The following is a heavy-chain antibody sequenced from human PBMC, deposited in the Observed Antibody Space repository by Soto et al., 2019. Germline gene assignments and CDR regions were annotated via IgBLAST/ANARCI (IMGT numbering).Heavy chain of an antibody. V-gene: IGHV3-33*01. CDR2: IWYDGSNK. D-gene: IGHD2-15*01. J-gene: IGHJ3*02. CDR1: GFTFSSYG. CDR3: ARGNLGYCSGGSCYKSAFDI. Sequence: QVQLVESGGGVVQPERSLRLSCAASGFTFSSYGMHWVRQAPGKGLEWVAVIWYDGSNKYYADSVKGRFTISRDNSKNTLYLQMNSLRAEDTAVYYCARGNLGYCSGGSCYKSAFDIWGLGTMVTVSS.